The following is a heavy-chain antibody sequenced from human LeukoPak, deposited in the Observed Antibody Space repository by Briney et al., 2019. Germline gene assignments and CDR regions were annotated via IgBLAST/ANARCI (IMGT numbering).Heavy chain of an antibody. Sequence: GGSLRLSCAASGFTFSSYWMSWVRQAPGKGLEWVANIKQDGSEKYYVDSVKGRFTIPRDNAKNSLYLQMNSLRAEDTAVYYCARDSEGYDFWSGYIEGDYFDYWGQGTLVTVPS. J-gene: IGHJ4*02. CDR3: ARDSEGYDFWSGYIEGDYFDY. CDR2: IKQDGSEK. D-gene: IGHD3-3*01. CDR1: GFTFSSYW. V-gene: IGHV3-7*01.